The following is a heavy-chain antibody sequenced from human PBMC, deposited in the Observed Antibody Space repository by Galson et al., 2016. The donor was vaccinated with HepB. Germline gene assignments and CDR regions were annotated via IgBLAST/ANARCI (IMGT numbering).Heavy chain of an antibody. D-gene: IGHD2-15*01. CDR1: GFTFSSYG. Sequence: SLRLSCAASGFTFSSYGMSWVRQAPRKGLEWVSGISGSGGSTYYADSVKGRFTISRDNSKDTLYLQMNSLRAEDTAVYYCAKIKGRWVADYWGQGTLVTVSS. V-gene: IGHV3-23*01. CDR3: AKIKGRWVADY. J-gene: IGHJ4*02. CDR2: ISGSGGST.